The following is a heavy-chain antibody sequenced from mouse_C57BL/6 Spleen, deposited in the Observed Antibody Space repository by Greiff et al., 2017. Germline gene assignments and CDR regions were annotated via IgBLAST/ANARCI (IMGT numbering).Heavy chain of an antibody. D-gene: IGHD2-4*01. V-gene: IGHV1-55*01. J-gene: IGHJ3*01. CDR3: AINYDYDEGFAY. CDR1: GYTFTSYW. CDR2: IYPGSGST. Sequence: VQLQQSGAELVKPGASVKMSCKASGYTFTSYWITWVKQRPGQGLEWIGDIYPGSGSTNYNEKFKSKATLTVDTSSSTAYMQLSSLTSEDSAVYYCAINYDYDEGFAYWGQGTLVTVSA.